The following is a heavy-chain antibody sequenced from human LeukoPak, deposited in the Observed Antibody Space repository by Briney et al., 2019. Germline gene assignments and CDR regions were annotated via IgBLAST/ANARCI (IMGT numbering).Heavy chain of an antibody. J-gene: IGHJ3*02. D-gene: IGHD1-1*01. CDR2: IYPGDSDT. CDR1: GYRFTSYW. Sequence: GESLKISCKGSGYRFTSYWIGWVRQLPGKGLEWMGIIYPGDSDTRYSPSFQGQVTISADKSIGTAYLQWSSLKASDTAMYYCARPGTGTGDAFDIWGQGTMVTVSS. V-gene: IGHV5-51*01. CDR3: ARPGTGTGDAFDI.